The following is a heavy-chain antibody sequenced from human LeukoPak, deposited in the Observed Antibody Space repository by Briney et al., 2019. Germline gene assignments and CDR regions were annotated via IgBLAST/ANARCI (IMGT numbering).Heavy chain of an antibody. D-gene: IGHD6-13*01. CDR1: GFTFSSYG. V-gene: IGHV3-30*02. CDR3: AYTTPIAAAGAYYYYYMDV. CDR2: IRYDGSNK. Sequence: PGGSLRLSCAASGFTFSSYGMHWVRQAPGKGLEWVAFIRYDGSNKYYADSVKGRFTISRDNSKNTLYLQMNSLRAEDTAVYYCAYTTPIAAAGAYYYYYMDVWGKGTTVTVSS. J-gene: IGHJ6*03.